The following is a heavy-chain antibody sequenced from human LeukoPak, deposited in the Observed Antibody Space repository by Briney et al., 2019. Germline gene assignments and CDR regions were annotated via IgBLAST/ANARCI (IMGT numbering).Heavy chain of an antibody. Sequence: GGSQRLSCAASGFTFSNYWMDWVRQSPGKGLVWVSRINSDGSRTTYADSVKGRFTISRDNAKNTLYLQMNSLRAEDTAVYYCVRDEYGSESYWGQGTLVTVSS. CDR3: VRDEYGSESY. CDR2: INSDGSRT. CDR1: GFTFSNYW. V-gene: IGHV3-74*01. J-gene: IGHJ4*02. D-gene: IGHD3-10*01.